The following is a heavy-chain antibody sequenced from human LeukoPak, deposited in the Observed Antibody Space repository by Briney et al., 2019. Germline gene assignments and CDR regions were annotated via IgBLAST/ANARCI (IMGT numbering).Heavy chain of an antibody. Sequence: GASVKVSCKASGYTFTSYDINWVRQATGQGLEWMGWMNPNSGNTGYAQKFQGRVTMTRNTSISTAYMELSGLRSEDTAVYYCARGSIIIAAAGFDYWGQGTLVTVSS. CDR3: ARGSIIIAAAGFDY. CDR1: GYTFTSYD. J-gene: IGHJ4*02. V-gene: IGHV1-8*01. D-gene: IGHD6-13*01. CDR2: MNPNSGNT.